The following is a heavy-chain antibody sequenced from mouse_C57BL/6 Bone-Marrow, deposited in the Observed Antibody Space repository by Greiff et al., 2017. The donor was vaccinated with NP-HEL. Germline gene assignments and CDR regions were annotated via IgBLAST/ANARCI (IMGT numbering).Heavy chain of an antibody. Sequence: VQLQQSGAELVRPGASVKLSCTASGFNIKDDYMHWVKQRPEQGLEWIGWIDPENGDTEYASKFQGKATITADTSSNTAYLQLSSLTSEDTAVYYCTTLIYYDYDGYAMDYWGQGTSVTVSS. CDR2: IDPENGDT. CDR3: TTLIYYDYDGYAMDY. CDR1: GFNIKDDY. J-gene: IGHJ4*01. D-gene: IGHD2-4*01. V-gene: IGHV14-4*01.